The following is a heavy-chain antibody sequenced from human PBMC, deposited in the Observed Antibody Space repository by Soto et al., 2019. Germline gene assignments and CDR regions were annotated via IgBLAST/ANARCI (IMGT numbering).Heavy chain of an antibody. CDR1: GGSISSGGYS. V-gene: IGHV4-30-2*01. Sequence: SESLSLTCAVSGGSISSGGYSGRWIRQPPGKGLEWIGYIYHSGSTYYNPSLKSRVTISVDRSKNQFSLKLSSVTAADTAVYYCARENTAMVIDYWGQGTLVTVSS. J-gene: IGHJ4*02. CDR2: IYHSGST. D-gene: IGHD5-18*01. CDR3: ARENTAMVIDY.